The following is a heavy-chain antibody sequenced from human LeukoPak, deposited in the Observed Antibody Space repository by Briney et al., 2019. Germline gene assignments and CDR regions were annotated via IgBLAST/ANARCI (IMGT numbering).Heavy chain of an antibody. Sequence: GGSLRLSCVASGFTFSSYGMHWVRQPPGKGLDWVAFIRYDGSNKYYADSVKGRFTISRDNSRDTLHLQMNSLRAEDTAVYYCAKDNYDYGDYDGGDYWGQGTLVTVSS. J-gene: IGHJ4*02. CDR3: AKDNYDYGDYDGGDY. CDR1: GFTFSSYG. CDR2: IRYDGSNK. V-gene: IGHV3-30*02. D-gene: IGHD4-17*01.